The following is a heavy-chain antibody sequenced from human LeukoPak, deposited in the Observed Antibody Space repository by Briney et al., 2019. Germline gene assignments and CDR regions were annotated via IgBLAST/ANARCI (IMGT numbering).Heavy chain of an antibody. CDR1: GYTFTGYY. J-gene: IGHJ4*02. Sequence: ASVKVSCKASGYTFTGYYMHWVRQAPGQGLEWMGWINPNGGGTNYAQKFQGRVTMTRDTSISTAYMELSRLRSDDTAVYYCARLYYDILTGYPTFDYWGQGTLVTVSS. CDR2: INPNGGGT. CDR3: ARLYYDILTGYPTFDY. V-gene: IGHV1-2*02. D-gene: IGHD3-9*01.